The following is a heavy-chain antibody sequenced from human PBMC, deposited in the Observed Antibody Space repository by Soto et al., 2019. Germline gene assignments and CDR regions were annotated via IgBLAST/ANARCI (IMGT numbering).Heavy chain of an antibody. J-gene: IGHJ6*02. CDR2: ISSSRNLI. D-gene: IGHD6-6*01. Sequence: RVSLRLSCAAYGFTFSNYTMNWVRQAPGKGLEWVSSISSSRNLIYYADSVQGRFSISRDNAKSSLYLQMNSLRAEDTAVYYCARDLSPYSTSYNFYGLDVWGQGTTVPVSS. CDR1: GFTFSNYT. CDR3: ARDLSPYSTSYNFYGLDV. V-gene: IGHV3-21*06.